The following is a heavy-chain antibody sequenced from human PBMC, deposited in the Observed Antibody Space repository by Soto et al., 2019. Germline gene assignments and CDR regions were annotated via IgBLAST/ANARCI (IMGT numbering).Heavy chain of an antibody. D-gene: IGHD2-2*01. V-gene: IGHV1-69*13. Sequence: SVKVSCKASGGTFSSYAISWVRQAPGQGLEWMGGIIPIFGTANYAQKFQGRVTITADESTSTAYMELSSLRSEDTAVYYCARDSSRFGGSVPAAIPNWFDPWGQGTLVTVSS. CDR3: ARDSSRFGGSVPAAIPNWFDP. J-gene: IGHJ5*02. CDR1: GGTFSSYA. CDR2: IIPIFGTA.